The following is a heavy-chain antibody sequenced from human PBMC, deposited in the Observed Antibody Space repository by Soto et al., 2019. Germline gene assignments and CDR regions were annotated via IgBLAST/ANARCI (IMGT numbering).Heavy chain of an antibody. CDR3: AREGEYSSSPYYYYGMDV. V-gene: IGHV3-30*03. Sequence: GGSLRLSCAASGFTFSSYGMHWVRQAPGKGLEWGAVISYDGSNKYYADSVKGRFTISRDNSKNTLYLQMNSLRAEDTAVYYCAREGEYSSSPYYYYGMDVWGQGTTVTVSS. CDR2: ISYDGSNK. D-gene: IGHD6-6*01. J-gene: IGHJ6*02. CDR1: GFTFSSYG.